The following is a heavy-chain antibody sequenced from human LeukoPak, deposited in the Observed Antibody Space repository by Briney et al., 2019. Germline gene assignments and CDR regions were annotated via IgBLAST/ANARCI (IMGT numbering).Heavy chain of an antibody. J-gene: IGHJ5*02. CDR3: ARGRYDILTGYPLSWFDP. CDR1: GGTFSSYA. CDR2: IIPIFGTA. V-gene: IGHV1-69*13. Sequence: SVKVSCKASGGTFSSYAISWVRQAPGQGLEWMGGIIPIFGTANYAQKFQGRVTITADESTSTAYMELSSLRSEDTAVYYCARGRYDILTGYPLSWFDPWGQGTLVTVSS. D-gene: IGHD3-9*01.